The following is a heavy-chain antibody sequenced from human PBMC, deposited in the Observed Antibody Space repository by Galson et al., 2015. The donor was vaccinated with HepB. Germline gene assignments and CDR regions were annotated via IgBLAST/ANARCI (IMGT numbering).Heavy chain of an antibody. CDR2: IRSKAYGGTT. D-gene: IGHD3-10*01. J-gene: IGHJ4*02. CDR3: TREWDYGSGSRSENFDY. Sequence: SLRLSCAASGFTFGDYAMSWFRQAPGKGLEWVGFIRSKAYGGTTEYAASVKGRFTISRDDSKSIAYLQMNSLKTEDTAVYYCTREWDYGSGSRSENFDYWGQGTLVTVSS. CDR1: GFTFGDYA. V-gene: IGHV3-49*03.